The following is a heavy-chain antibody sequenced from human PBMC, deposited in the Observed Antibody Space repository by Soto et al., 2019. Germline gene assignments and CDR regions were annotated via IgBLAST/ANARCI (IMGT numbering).Heavy chain of an antibody. D-gene: IGHD3-10*01. V-gene: IGHV3-23*01. CDR3: AKDRQFRSYYESAGHYNN. Sequence: EVQLLESGGGLVQPGGSLRLSCVASGFTFKNYDMRWVRQAPGKGLEWVSGISGSGAITYYADSVRGRFTSSRDNSKNTLYLQLNSLRAEDTAIYYCAKDRQFRSYYESAGHYNNWGQGTLVTVSS. J-gene: IGHJ4*02. CDR1: GFTFKNYD. CDR2: ISGSGAIT.